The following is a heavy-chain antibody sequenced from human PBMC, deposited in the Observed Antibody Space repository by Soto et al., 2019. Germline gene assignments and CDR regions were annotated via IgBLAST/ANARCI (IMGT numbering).Heavy chain of an antibody. CDR3: ARDYEIIAAVDYYGMDV. Sequence: SVKVSCKASGVTFSSYAISWVRQAPGQGLEWMGGIIPIFGTANYAQKFQGRVTITADESTSTAYMELSSLRSEDTAVYYCARDYEIIAAVDYYGMDVWGQGTTGTVSS. D-gene: IGHD6-13*01. V-gene: IGHV1-69*13. J-gene: IGHJ6*02. CDR2: IIPIFGTA. CDR1: GVTFSSYA.